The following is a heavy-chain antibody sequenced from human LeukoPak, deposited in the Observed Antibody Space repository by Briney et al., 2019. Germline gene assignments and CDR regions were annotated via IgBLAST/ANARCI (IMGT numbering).Heavy chain of an antibody. J-gene: IGHJ5*02. CDR1: GYSISSGYY. Sequence: SETLSLTCTVSGYSISSGYYWGWTRQPPGKGLEWIGNIYHSGSTYYNPSLKSRVTISVDTSKNQFSLKLSSVTAADTAVYYCARYGPYCSSTSCYGWFDPWGQGTLVTVSS. D-gene: IGHD2-2*01. CDR2: IYHSGST. V-gene: IGHV4-38-2*02. CDR3: ARYGPYCSSTSCYGWFDP.